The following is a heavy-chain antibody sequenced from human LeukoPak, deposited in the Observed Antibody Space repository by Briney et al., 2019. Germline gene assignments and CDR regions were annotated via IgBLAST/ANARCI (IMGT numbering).Heavy chain of an antibody. CDR1: GFTFSSYA. CDR2: IGIWNSPI. D-gene: IGHD1-26*01. Sequence: SGGSLRLSCAASGFTFSSYAMHWVRQAPGKGLEWVSFIGIWNSPIYYGDSVRGRFTISRDNAKNSVFLQMNSLRVEDTAVYYCARDRGDSIVGSDFDSWGQGTLVTVSS. J-gene: IGHJ4*02. CDR3: ARDRGDSIVGSDFDS. V-gene: IGHV3-48*01.